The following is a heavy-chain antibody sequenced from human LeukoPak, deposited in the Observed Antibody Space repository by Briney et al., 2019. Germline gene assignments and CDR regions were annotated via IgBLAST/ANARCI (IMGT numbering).Heavy chain of an antibody. V-gene: IGHV4-39*01. Sequence: SQTLSLNCIVSGGSISSGSYYRRSLRQPPGKGLEWIGSIYYSGSTYYNPSLKTLITISVDTTANMFSRKLSSVAAADTAGYYCARQGLRYFDWLLEHNWFDPWGQGTLVTVSS. J-gene: IGHJ5*02. CDR1: GGSISSGSYY. CDR3: ARQGLRYFDWLLEHNWFDP. CDR2: IYYSGST. D-gene: IGHD3-9*01.